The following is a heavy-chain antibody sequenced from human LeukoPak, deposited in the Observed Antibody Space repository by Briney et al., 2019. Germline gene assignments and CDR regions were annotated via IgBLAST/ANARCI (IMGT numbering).Heavy chain of an antibody. CDR2: IIPIFTPA. Sequence: SVKVSCKASGGTFSSYAISWVRQAPGQGLEWMGGIIPIFTPANYAQKFQGRVTITADESTSTAYMELSSLRSEDTAVYYCARAAPETEGAEYFDWLLAYWGQGTLVTVSS. CDR1: GGTFSSYA. J-gene: IGHJ4*02. V-gene: IGHV1-69*13. CDR3: ARAAPETEGAEYFDWLLAY. D-gene: IGHD3-9*01.